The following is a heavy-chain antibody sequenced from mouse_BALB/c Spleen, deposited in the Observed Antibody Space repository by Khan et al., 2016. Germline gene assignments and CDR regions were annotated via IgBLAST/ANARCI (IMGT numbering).Heavy chain of an antibody. CDR3: ARKISAATSFDY. CDR1: GYTFTSYT. CDR2: IDPTSGYT. V-gene: IGHV1-4*01. D-gene: IGHD1-2*01. J-gene: IGHJ2*01. Sequence: QVQLQQSGAELARPGASVKMSCKASGYTFTSYTIHWVKQRPGQGLEWIGYIDPTSGYTNYNQNFKDKATLTADKSSNTAYMQLSSLTSEDSAVYECARKISAATSFDYWGQGTTLTVSS.